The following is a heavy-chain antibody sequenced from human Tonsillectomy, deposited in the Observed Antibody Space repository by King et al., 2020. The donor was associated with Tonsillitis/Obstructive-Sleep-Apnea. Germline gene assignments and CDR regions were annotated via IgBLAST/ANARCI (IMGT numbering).Heavy chain of an antibody. J-gene: IGHJ4*02. D-gene: IGHD1-26*01. CDR1: TFTFSSYS. Sequence: VQLVESGGGLVQPGGSLRLSCAASTFTFSSYSMNWVRQAPGKGLEWVSYISSRSSSIYDADPVKGRFTISRDNAKNSLYLQMNSLRDEDTAVYYCAREGYSGYYFDYWGQGPLVTVSS. V-gene: IGHV3-48*02. CDR2: ISSRSSSI. CDR3: AREGYSGYYFDY.